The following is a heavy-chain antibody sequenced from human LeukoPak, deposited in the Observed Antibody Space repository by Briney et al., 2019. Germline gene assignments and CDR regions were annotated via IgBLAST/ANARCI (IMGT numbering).Heavy chain of an antibody. CDR1: GFTFSSYA. D-gene: IGHD2-15*01. Sequence: PGGSLRLSCAASGFTFSSYAMSWVRQAAGKGLEWVSTITGSGGSTYYADSVKGRFTISRDNSKNTLYVQMSSLRAEDTAVYYCVKARLGYCSGGSCLGFDYWGQGTLVTVSS. CDR2: ITGSGGST. J-gene: IGHJ4*02. CDR3: VKARLGYCSGGSCLGFDY. V-gene: IGHV3-23*01.